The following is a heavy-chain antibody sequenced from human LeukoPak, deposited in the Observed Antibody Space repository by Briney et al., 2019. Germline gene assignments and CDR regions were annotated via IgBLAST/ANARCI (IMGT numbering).Heavy chain of an antibody. CDR3: ARLPGTFDY. CDR2: IYYSGST. J-gene: IGHJ4*02. CDR1: GGSISSSSYY. Sequence: SETLSLTCTVSGGSISSSSYYWGWIRQPPGKGLEWIGSIYYSGSTYYNPSLKSRVTISVDTSKNQFSLKLSSVTAADTAVYYRARLPGTFDYWGQGTLVTVSS. V-gene: IGHV4-39*01. D-gene: IGHD1-14*01.